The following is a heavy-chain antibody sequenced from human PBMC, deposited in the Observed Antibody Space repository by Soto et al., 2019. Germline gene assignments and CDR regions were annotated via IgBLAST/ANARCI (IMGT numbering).Heavy chain of an antibody. CDR3: AKAREVTLVRVPSSY. D-gene: IGHD3-10*01. CDR2: IGGSGDGT. CDR1: GFTFDGYA. Sequence: PGGSVRLSCAASGFTFDGYAMSWVRQAPGKGLQWVSTIGGSGDGTYYADSVKGRFTISRDNSKNTLYLQMNSLRAEDTAVYYCAKAREVTLVRVPSSYWGQGTLVTVSS. V-gene: IGHV3-23*01. J-gene: IGHJ4*02.